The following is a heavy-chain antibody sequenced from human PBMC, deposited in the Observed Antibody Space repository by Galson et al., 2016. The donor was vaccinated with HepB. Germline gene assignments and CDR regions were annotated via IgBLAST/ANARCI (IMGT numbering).Heavy chain of an antibody. V-gene: IGHV3-23*01. CDR2: ISGSST. D-gene: IGHD2-21*01. CDR3: ARRGLASQHIDE. Sequence: SLRLPCAASGFTFSKYAMRWVRQAPGKGLEWVSAISGSSTFYADSVKGRFTFSRDTANDTLLLQMTRLKVDDTAVYYCARRGLASQHIDEWGRGTLVTVSS. CDR1: GFTFSKYA. J-gene: IGHJ1*01.